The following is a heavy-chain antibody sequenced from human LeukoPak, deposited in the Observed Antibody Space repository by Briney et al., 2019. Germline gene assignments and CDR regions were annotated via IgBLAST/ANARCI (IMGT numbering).Heavy chain of an antibody. D-gene: IGHD2-21*02. Sequence: GPVKVSCKVSGHTLSELPMYWVRQAPGEGLEWMGGFDPENDERIYAQKFRGRVTMTEGTSTNTAYMELSSLRSDDTAVYYCATEVTSIVPDYWGQGTLVTVSS. J-gene: IGHJ4*02. V-gene: IGHV1-24*01. CDR1: GHTLSELP. CDR2: FDPENDER. CDR3: ATEVTSIVPDY.